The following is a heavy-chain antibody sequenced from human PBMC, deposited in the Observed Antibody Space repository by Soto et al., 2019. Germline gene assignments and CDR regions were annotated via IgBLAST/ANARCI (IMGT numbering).Heavy chain of an antibody. J-gene: IGHJ3*02. D-gene: IGHD2-2*01. V-gene: IGHV3-53*01. Sequence: PGGSLRLSCAASGFTVSSNYMNWVRQAPGKGLEWVSVIYSGGSTYYADSVKGRFAISRDNSKNTPYLQMNSLRAEDTAVYYCARGGGAPYCSSTSCYGSPAFDIWGQGTMVTVSS. CDR2: IYSGGST. CDR1: GFTVSSNY. CDR3: ARGGGAPYCSSTSCYGSPAFDI.